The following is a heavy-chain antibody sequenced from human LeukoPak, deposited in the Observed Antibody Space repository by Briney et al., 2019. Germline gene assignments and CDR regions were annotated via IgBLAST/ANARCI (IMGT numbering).Heavy chain of an antibody. J-gene: IGHJ3*02. CDR2: IYSGGSA. D-gene: IGHD1-26*01. V-gene: IGHV3-53*01. Sequence: GSLRLSCAASGFTVSSNYMSWVRQAPGKGLEWVSVIYSGGSAYYADSLKGRFTISRDNSKNTLYLQMNSLRAEDTAVYYCARSTVGATFAFGIWGQGTMVTVSS. CDR3: ARSTVGATFAFGI. CDR1: GFTVSSNY.